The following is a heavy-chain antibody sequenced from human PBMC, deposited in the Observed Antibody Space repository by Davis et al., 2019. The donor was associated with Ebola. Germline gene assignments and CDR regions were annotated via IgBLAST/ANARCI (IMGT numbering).Heavy chain of an antibody. V-gene: IGHV4-34*01. Sequence: PSEPLSPTFATHDASLTDSCWRWIRQPPGKGLEWIGEITHGGSTNYNPSLKGRITISADTPKNQFSLKLTSVTAADTAVYYCARGWIPGFSSGWFHYYYYMDVWVKGTTVTVSS. CDR3: ARGWIPGFSSGWFHYYYYMDV. J-gene: IGHJ6*03. D-gene: IGHD6-19*01. CDR2: ITHGGST. CDR1: DASLTDSC.